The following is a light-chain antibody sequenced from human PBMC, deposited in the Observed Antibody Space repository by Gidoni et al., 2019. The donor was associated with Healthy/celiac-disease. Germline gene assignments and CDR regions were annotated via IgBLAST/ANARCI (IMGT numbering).Light chain of an antibody. CDR3: MQALQTPRT. J-gene: IGKJ1*01. CDR1: QSLLHSNGYNY. V-gene: IGKV2-28*01. CDR2: LGS. Sequence: DIVMTQSPLSLPVTPGEPASISCRSSQSLLHSNGYNYLDWYLQKQGQSPQLLIYLGSNRASGVPDRFSGSGSGTDFTLKISRVEAEDVGVYYCMQALQTPRTFXXXTKVEIK.